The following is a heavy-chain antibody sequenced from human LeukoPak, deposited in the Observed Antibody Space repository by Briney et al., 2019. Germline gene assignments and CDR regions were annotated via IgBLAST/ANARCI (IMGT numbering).Heavy chain of an antibody. CDR1: GGPFSDHS. CDR2: IYYSGST. J-gene: IGHJ4*02. CDR3: ARHSGSHDF. Sequence: PSETLSLTCAVYGGPFSDHSWSWIRQRPGTGLEWIGCIYYSGSTNYNPSLKSRLTISVDTSKNQFSLKLSSVTAADTAVYYCARHSGSHDFWGQGTLVTVSS. V-gene: IGHV4-59*11. D-gene: IGHD1-26*01.